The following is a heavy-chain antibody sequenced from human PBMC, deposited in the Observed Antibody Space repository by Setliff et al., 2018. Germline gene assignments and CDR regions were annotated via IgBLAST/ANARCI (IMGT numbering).Heavy chain of an antibody. J-gene: IGHJ4*02. CDR2: IYTNTGNP. CDR1: GYTFTSYA. CDR3: ARVIPYYFDS. V-gene: IGHV7-4-1*02. Sequence: AASVKVSCKASGYTFTSYAMNWVRQAPGQGLEWMGWIYTNTGNPTYAQVFTGRFVFSLDPSVSTAYLQITSLKAEDTAVYYCARVIPYYFDSWGQGTLVTVSS.